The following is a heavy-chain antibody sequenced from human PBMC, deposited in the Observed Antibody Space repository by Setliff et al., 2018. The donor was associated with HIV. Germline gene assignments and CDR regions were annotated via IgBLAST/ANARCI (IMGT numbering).Heavy chain of an antibody. Sequence: KPSETLSLTCAVYGVSFSGYYWSWIRQPPGEGLEWIGEINHRGITNYSPSLKSRVTISVDTSKNQFSLKLRSVTAADTAVYYCARVVWMAAAGTIDYYYYGMDIWGQGTTVTVSS. CDR1: GVSFSGYY. CDR3: ARVVWMAAAGTIDYYYYGMDI. J-gene: IGHJ6*02. V-gene: IGHV4-34*01. D-gene: IGHD6-13*01. CDR2: INHRGIT.